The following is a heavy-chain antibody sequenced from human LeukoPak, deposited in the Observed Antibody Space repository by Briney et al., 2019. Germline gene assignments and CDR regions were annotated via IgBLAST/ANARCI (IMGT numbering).Heavy chain of an antibody. CDR2: IYYSGDT. J-gene: IGHJ4*02. D-gene: IGHD2/OR15-2a*01. CDR3: ARHENIIIVPTAHALDC. V-gene: IGHV4-39*01. Sequence: SQTLSLTCTVSGGSISSSNYYWGWIRQPPGKGLEWIGSIYYSGDTYYNPSLRSRATISVDTSKNRFSLKLSSVTAADTAVYFCARHENIIIVPTAHALDCWGQGTLVTVSS. CDR1: GGSISSSNYY.